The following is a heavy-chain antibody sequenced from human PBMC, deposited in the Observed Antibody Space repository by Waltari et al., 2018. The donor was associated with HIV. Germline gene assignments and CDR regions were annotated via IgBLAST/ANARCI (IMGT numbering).Heavy chain of an antibody. Sequence: QVQLVESGGGVVQPGRSLILSCAASGFTFSSYAMHWVRQAPGKGLEWVAVISYDGSNKYYVDSVKGRFTISRDNSKNTLYLQMNSLRTEDTAVYYCARGGMPIVLRGYFDYWGQGTLVTVSS. V-gene: IGHV3-30-3*01. J-gene: IGHJ4*02. CDR3: ARGGMPIVLRGYFDY. CDR2: ISYDGSNK. D-gene: IGHD3-22*01. CDR1: GFTFSSYA.